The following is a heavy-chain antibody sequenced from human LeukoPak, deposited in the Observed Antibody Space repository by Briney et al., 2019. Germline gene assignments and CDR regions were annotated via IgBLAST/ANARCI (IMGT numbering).Heavy chain of an antibody. CDR3: ASSGYSSGWYLDYYYGMDV. CDR1: GGSISSYY. D-gene: IGHD6-19*01. CDR2: IYYSGST. J-gene: IGHJ6*02. Sequence: SETLSLTCTVSGGSISSYYWSWIRQPPGEGLEWIGYIYYSGSTNYNPSLKSRVTISVDTSKNQFSLKLSSVTAADTAVYYCASSGYSSGWYLDYYYGMDVWGQGTTVTVSS. V-gene: IGHV4-59*01.